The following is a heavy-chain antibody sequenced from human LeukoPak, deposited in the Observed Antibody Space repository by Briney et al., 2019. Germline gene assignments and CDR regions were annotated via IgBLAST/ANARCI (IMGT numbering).Heavy chain of an antibody. D-gene: IGHD3-3*01. V-gene: IGHV3-73*01. Sequence: PRGSLRLSCAASGFTFSGSSMHWVRQASGKGLEWVGRIRSKANSYATAYAASVKGRFTISRDDSKDTAYLQMNSLKTEDTAVYYCTRHGDYDFWSGPPSGAFDIWGQGTMVTVSS. J-gene: IGHJ3*02. CDR3: TRHGDYDFWSGPPSGAFDI. CDR2: IRSKANSYAT. CDR1: GFTFSGSS.